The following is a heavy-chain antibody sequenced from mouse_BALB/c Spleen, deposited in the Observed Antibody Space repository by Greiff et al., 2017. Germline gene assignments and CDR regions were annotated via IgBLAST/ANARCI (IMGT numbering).Heavy chain of an antibody. CDR3: IYYGYDGFAY. D-gene: IGHD2-2*01. CDR1: GFTFSDYY. CDR2: ISDGGSYT. Sequence: EVMLVESGGGLVKPGGSLKLSCAASGFTFSDYYMYWVRQTPEKRLEWVATISDGGSYTYYPDSVKGRFTISRDNAKNNLYLQMSSLKSEDTAMYYCIYYGYDGFAYWGQGTLVTVSA. J-gene: IGHJ3*01. V-gene: IGHV5-4*02.